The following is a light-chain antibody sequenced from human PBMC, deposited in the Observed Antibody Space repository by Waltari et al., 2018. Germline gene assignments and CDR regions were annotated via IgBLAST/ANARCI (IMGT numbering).Light chain of an antibody. J-gene: IGLJ2*01. CDR3: SSRDSSGDVV. Sequence: SSELTQDPAVSVALGQTVRITCQGDILRVYYPNWCQQKPGQAPLLVIYGKNNRPSGIPDRFSASTSRNTASWTITGAQAEDEAHYYCSSRDSSGDVVFGGGTKLTVL. V-gene: IGLV3-19*01. CDR1: ILRVYY. CDR2: GKN.